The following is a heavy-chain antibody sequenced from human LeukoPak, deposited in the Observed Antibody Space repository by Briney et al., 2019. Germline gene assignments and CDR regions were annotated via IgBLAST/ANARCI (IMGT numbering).Heavy chain of an antibody. CDR3: ARDRGYYDSSVPFDY. CDR2: IWYDGSNK. CDR1: GFTFSSYG. D-gene: IGHD3-22*01. Sequence: PGRSLRLSCAASGFTFSSYGMHWVRQAPGKGLEWVAVIWYDGSNKYYADSVKGRFTISRDNSRNTLYLQMNSLRAEDTAVYYCARDRGYYDSSVPFDYWGQGTLVTVSP. V-gene: IGHV3-33*01. J-gene: IGHJ4*02.